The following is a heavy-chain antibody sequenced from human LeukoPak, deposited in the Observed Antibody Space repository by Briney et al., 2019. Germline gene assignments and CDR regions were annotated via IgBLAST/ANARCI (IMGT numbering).Heavy chain of an antibody. CDR2: ISSSSSYI. CDR3: ARALCIWGGDCHYFDY. Sequence: PGGSLRLSCAASGFTFSSYSMNWVRQAPGKGLEWVSSISSSSSYIYYADSVKGRFTISRDNAKNSLYLQMNSLRAEDTAVYYCARALCIWGGDCHYFDYWDQGTLVTVSS. D-gene: IGHD2-21*01. V-gene: IGHV3-21*01. J-gene: IGHJ4*02. CDR1: GFTFSSYS.